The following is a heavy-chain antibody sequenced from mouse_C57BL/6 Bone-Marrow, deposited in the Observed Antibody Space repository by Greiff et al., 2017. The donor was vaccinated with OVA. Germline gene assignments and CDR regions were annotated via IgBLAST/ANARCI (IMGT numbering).Heavy chain of an antibody. Sequence: EVQGVESGGGLVKPGGSLKLSCAASGFTFSSYAMSWVRQTPEKRLEWVATISDGGSYTYYPDNVKGRFTISRDNAKNNLYLQMSHLKSEDTAMYYCARDYYCSSPFAYWGQGTLVTVSA. CDR2: ISDGGSYT. V-gene: IGHV5-4*01. J-gene: IGHJ3*01. D-gene: IGHD1-1*01. CDR3: ARDYYCSSPFAY. CDR1: GFTFSSYA.